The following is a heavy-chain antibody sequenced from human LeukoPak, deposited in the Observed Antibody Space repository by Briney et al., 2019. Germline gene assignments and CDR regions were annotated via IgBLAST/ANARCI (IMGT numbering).Heavy chain of an antibody. D-gene: IGHD2-15*01. V-gene: IGHV3-48*03. Sequence: GGSLRLSCAASGFTFSSYEMNWVRQAPGKGLEWVSYISSSGSTIYYADSVKGRFTISRDNAKNSLYLQMNSLRAEDTAVYYCARDQDIVVVVAATGLDAFDIWGQGTMVTVSS. CDR3: ARDQDIVVVVAATGLDAFDI. J-gene: IGHJ3*02. CDR2: ISSSGSTI. CDR1: GFTFSSYE.